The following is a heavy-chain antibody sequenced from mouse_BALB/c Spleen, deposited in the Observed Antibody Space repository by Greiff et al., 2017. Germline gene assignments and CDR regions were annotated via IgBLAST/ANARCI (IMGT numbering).Heavy chain of an antibody. D-gene: IGHD1-2*01. V-gene: IGHV5-12-2*01. CDR1: GFTFSSYT. CDR3: ARGITTATAWFAY. Sequence: EVKLMESGGGLVQPGGSLKLSCAASGFTFSSYTMSWVRQTPEKRLEWVAYISNGGGSTYYPDTVKGRFTISRDNAKNTLYLQMSSLKSEDTAMYYCARGITTATAWFAYWGQGTLVTVSA. CDR2: ISNGGGST. J-gene: IGHJ3*01.